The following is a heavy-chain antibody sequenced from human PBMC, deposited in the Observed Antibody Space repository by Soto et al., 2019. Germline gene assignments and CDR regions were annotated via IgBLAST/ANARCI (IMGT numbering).Heavy chain of an antibody. Sequence: GGSLRLSCAVSGFISSHYGMHWVRQAPGQGLEWVAVFLNDGVTKYYVDSVKGRFTISRDNSKNMVYLQMDSLRAEDTAIYYCARGRGGGYKPGIDYFDYWGHGILVTVSS. CDR3: ARGRGGGYKPGIDYFDY. CDR1: GFISSHYG. J-gene: IGHJ4*01. D-gene: IGHD5-12*01. V-gene: IGHV3-33*05. CDR2: FLNDGVTK.